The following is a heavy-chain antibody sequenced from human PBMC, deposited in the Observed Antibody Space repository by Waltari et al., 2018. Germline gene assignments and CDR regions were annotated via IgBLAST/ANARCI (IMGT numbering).Heavy chain of an antibody. V-gene: IGHV3-23*01. CDR2: ISGSGGST. CDR1: GFTFSSYA. CDR3: AKDTRGQLVP. Sequence: EVQLLESGGGLVQPGGSLRLSCAASGFTFSSYAMSWVRQAPGKGLEWVSAISGSGGSTYYADSVRGSFTTSRDKSKNTLYRQRNRLRAEDTAVYYCAKDTRGQLVPWGQGTLVTVSS. J-gene: IGHJ5*02. D-gene: IGHD6-6*01.